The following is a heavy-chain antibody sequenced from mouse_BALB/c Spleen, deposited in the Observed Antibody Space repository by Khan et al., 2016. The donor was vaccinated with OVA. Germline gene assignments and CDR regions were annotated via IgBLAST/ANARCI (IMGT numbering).Heavy chain of an antibody. CDR3: ARDYWFAY. J-gene: IGHJ3*01. CDR2: IGSGEGT. CDR1: GFTFSNYD. Sequence: EVELVESGGGLVKPGGSLKLSCEASGFTFSNYDMSWVRQSPEKRLEWVASIGSGEGTYYLNSVKGRLTISRDNARNILYLQMSSLRSEDTAMYYCARDYWFAYWGQGTLVTGSA. V-gene: IGHV5-6-5*01.